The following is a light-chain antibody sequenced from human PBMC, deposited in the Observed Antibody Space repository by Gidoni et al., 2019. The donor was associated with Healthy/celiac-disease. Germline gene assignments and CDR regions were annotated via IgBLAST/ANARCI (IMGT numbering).Light chain of an antibody. J-gene: IGLJ2*01. CDR2: KDS. V-gene: IGLV3-25*03. CDR3: QSADSSGTYVV. CDR1: ALPKQY. Sequence: SYDLPQPPPVSVSPGTTARITCSGDALPKQYAYWYQQKPGQAPVLVIYKDSERPSGIPERFSGSSSGTTVTLTISGVQAEDEADYYCQSADSSGTYVVFGGGTKLTVL.